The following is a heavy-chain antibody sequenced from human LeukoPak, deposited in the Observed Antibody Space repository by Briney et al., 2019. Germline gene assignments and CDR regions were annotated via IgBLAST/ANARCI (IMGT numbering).Heavy chain of an antibody. CDR1: GGSISGYY. D-gene: IGHD6-13*01. J-gene: IGHJ6*03. V-gene: IGHV4-4*07. CDR2: IYTSGIT. CDR3: ARTTEAHSWRTRYYDYYMDV. Sequence: PSETLSLTCTVSGGSISGYYWSWIRQPAGKGLEWIGRIYTSGITNYNPSLKSRVTISVDTSKNQFSLKLSSVTAADTAVYYCARTTEAHSWRTRYYDYYMDVWGKGTTVTVSS.